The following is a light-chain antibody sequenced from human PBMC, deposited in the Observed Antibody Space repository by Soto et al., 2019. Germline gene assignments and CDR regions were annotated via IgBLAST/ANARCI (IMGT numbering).Light chain of an antibody. CDR3: QQYSNSHST. V-gene: IGKV3-20*01. CDR2: GAS. Sequence: EIVLTQSPGTLSLSPGERATLSCRASQSVSSRYLDWYQQKPGQAPRLLMYGASSRATGIPDRFSGSGSGTDFTLTISRLEPEDFAVYYCQQYSNSHSTFGQGTKVEIK. J-gene: IGKJ1*01. CDR1: QSVSSRY.